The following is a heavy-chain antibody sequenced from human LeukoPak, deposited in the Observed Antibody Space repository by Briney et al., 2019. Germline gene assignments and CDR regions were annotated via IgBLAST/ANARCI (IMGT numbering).Heavy chain of an antibody. CDR2: IYYSGST. Sequence: KASQTLSLTCTVSGGSISSGSYYWGWIRQPPGKGLEWIGSIYYSGSTYYNPSLKSRVTISVDTSKNQFSLKLSSVTAADTAVYYCARLYYYDSSGYFDAFDIWGQGTMVTVSS. D-gene: IGHD3-22*01. CDR3: ARLYYYDSSGYFDAFDI. V-gene: IGHV4-39*07. J-gene: IGHJ3*02. CDR1: GGSISSGSYY.